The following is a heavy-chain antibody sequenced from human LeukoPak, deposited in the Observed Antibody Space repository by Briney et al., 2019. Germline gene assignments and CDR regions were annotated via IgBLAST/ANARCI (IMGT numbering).Heavy chain of an antibody. CDR1: GYSFTSYW. D-gene: IGHD2-2*01. CDR3: ARTPLYCSSTSCYDRYYFDY. CDR2: IYPGDSDT. Sequence: GESLKISCKGSGYSFTSYWIGWVRQMPGKGLEWMGIIYPGDSDTGYSPSFQGQVTISADKSISTAYLQWSSLKASDTAMYYCARTPLYCSSTSCYDRYYFDYWGQGTLVTVSS. V-gene: IGHV5-51*01. J-gene: IGHJ4*02.